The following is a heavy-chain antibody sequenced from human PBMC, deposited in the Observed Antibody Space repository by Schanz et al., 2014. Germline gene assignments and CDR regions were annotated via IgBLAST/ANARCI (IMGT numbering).Heavy chain of an antibody. Sequence: QVQLVQSGAEVKKPGSSVKVSCKASGGTFSTYPINWLRQAPGQGLEWMGRIIPIHGIVNYAQRFQDRVRITADKSTSTAYMELTSLRSEDTAVYYCTTQQLGSHYLYGMDVWGQGTTVTVSS. CDR3: TTQQLGSHYLYGMDV. V-gene: IGHV1-69*02. D-gene: IGHD6-13*01. CDR1: GGTFSTYP. CDR2: IIPIHGIV. J-gene: IGHJ6*02.